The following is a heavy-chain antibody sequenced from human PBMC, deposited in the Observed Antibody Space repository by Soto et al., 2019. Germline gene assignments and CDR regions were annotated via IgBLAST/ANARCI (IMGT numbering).Heavy chain of an antibody. CDR3: ARMFGFSYGPANRGMDV. Sequence: QVQLVESGGGVAQPGRSLRLICAASGVTLSSYSLHWVRQSPGKGLEWVAAISSDGTEKHYADSVKGRFTMSRDNSKNTLSLQLNSLRTEDTAVYYCARMFGFSYGPANRGMDVWGQGTTVTVSS. CDR2: ISSDGTEK. D-gene: IGHD5-18*01. J-gene: IGHJ6*02. V-gene: IGHV3-30*04. CDR1: GVTLSSYS.